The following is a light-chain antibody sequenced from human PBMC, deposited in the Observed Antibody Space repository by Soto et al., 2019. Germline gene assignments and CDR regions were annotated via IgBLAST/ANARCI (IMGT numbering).Light chain of an antibody. Sequence: QSALTQPRSVSGSPGQSVAISCTGIGAFDFVSWYQQYPRKAPKVMIYDVTNRPSGVPDRFSGSKSGDTASLTISGLQAEDEADYYCCSYTASYSVFGGGTKLTVL. CDR1: GAFDF. CDR3: CSYTASYSV. V-gene: IGLV2-11*01. J-gene: IGLJ2*01. CDR2: DVT.